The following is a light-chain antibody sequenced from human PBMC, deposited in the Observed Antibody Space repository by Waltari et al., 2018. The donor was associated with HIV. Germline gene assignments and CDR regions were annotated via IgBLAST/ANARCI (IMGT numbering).Light chain of an antibody. CDR3: SSFADRDGFYVL. V-gene: IGLV2-8*01. Sequence: HSAPTQPPSASGSPGQSVTLSCTGSNSDIGSYDYVSWYQLHPGKAPKLVISEVTKRPSGVSDRFSGSKSANTAFLTVSGLQAEDEADYYCSSFADRDGFYVLFGGGTRLTVL. CDR2: EVT. CDR1: NSDIGSYDY. J-gene: IGLJ2*01.